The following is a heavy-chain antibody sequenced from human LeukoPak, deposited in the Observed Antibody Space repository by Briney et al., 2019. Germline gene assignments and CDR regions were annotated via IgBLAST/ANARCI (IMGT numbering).Heavy chain of an antibody. Sequence: SETLSLTCAVYGGSFSGYYWSWIRQPPGKGLEWVGEINHSGSTNYNPSLKSRVTISVDTSKNQFSLKLSSVTAADTAVYYCASRYDYSNYIDYWGQGTLVTVSS. V-gene: IGHV4-34*01. CDR1: GGSFSGYY. D-gene: IGHD4-11*01. J-gene: IGHJ4*02. CDR3: ASRYDYSNYIDY. CDR2: INHSGST.